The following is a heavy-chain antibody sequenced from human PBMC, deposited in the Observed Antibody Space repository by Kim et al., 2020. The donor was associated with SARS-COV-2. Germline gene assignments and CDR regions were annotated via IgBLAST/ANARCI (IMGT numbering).Heavy chain of an antibody. Sequence: GGSLRLSCAASGLSFDDSAMNWVRQAPGKGLEWLAVISYDGSNKDYADSVKGRFTISRDNSKSTLFLQMNSLRAEDTGVYYCAQGNYYESMSLSDFYEGMDVWGQGTTVTVSS. CDR2: ISYDGSNK. D-gene: IGHD3-22*01. CDR3: AQGNYYESMSLSDFYEGMDV. V-gene: IGHV3-30-3*01. J-gene: IGHJ6*02. CDR1: GLSFDDSA.